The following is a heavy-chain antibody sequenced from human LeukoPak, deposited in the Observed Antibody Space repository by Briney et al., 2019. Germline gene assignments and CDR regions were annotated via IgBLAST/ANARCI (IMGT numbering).Heavy chain of an antibody. J-gene: IGHJ4*02. CDR2: INTDVTVT. CDR1: GFTFSKYW. CDR3: ATKQWLAPPPDS. D-gene: IGHD6-19*01. Sequence: GGCLRLSCAASGFTFSKYWMLWVRQAPGKGLESVSRINTDVTVTTYADSVKGRFTVSRDNADNTMFLQMNSVRDEDTAVYYCATKQWLAPPPDSWGQGTPVTVSS. V-gene: IGHV3-74*01.